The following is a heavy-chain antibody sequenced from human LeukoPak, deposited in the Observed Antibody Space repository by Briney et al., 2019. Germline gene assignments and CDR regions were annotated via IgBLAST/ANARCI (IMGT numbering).Heavy chain of an antibody. J-gene: IGHJ3*02. Sequence: SETLSLTCTVSGGSISSGSYYWSWIRQPAGKGLEWIGRIYTSGSTNYNPSLKSRVTISVDTSKNQFSLKLSSVTAADTAVYYCARATPRPNAFDIWGQGTMVTVSS. CDR3: ARATPRPNAFDI. CDR2: IYTSGST. CDR1: GGSISSGSYY. V-gene: IGHV4-61*02.